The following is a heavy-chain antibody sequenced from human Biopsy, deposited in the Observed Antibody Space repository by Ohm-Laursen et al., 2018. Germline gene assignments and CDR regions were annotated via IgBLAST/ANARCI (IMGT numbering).Heavy chain of an antibody. V-gene: IGHV3-21*01. CDR1: GFTFIGFS. CDR3: ARDGEAKYCKHGVCPSDF. Sequence: LSLTCAASGFTFIGFSMNWVRQAPGKGLEWVSSISASGNHIYYTDSVKGRFTVSRDNGKNSVYLQMNSLRVEDTAVYYCARDGEAKYCKHGVCPSDFWGQGTLVTVSS. D-gene: IGHD2-8*01. CDR2: ISASGNHI. J-gene: IGHJ4*02.